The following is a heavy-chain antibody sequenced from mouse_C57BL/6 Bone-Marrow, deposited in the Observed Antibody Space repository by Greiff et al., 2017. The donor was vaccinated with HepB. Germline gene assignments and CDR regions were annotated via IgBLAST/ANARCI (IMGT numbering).Heavy chain of an antibody. Sequence: EVQLQESGPGLVKPSQSLSLTCSVTGYSITSCYYWNWIRQFPGNKLEWMGYISYDGSNNYNPSLKNRISITRDTSKNQFFLKLNSVTTEDTATYYCARDRRGGRRGDYFDYWGQGTTLTVSS. CDR1: GYSITSCYY. D-gene: IGHD2-12*01. V-gene: IGHV3-6*01. CDR2: ISYDGSN. CDR3: ARDRRGGRRGDYFDY. J-gene: IGHJ2*01.